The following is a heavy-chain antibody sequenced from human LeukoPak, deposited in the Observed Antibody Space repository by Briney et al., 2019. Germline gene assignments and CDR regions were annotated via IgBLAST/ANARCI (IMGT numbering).Heavy chain of an antibody. Sequence: SETLSLTCTVSGCSIISSTYYWGWIRQPPGKGLEWIGSIYYSGSTKYNPSLKSRVTISVDTSKNQFSLRLSSVTAADTAVYYCARGGVLKSVDYWGQGTLVAVSS. CDR2: IYYSGST. CDR1: GCSIISSTYY. J-gene: IGHJ4*02. V-gene: IGHV4-39*07. CDR3: ARGGVLKSVDY. D-gene: IGHD3-16*01.